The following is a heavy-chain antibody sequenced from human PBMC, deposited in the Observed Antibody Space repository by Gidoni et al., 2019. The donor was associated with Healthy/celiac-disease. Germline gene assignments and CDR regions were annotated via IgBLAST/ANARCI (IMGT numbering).Heavy chain of an antibody. CDR1: GGSLSSRSDY. CDR3: ASQDIVLPPVGWLAAAVGGMDV. Sequence: QLQLQESGPGLVKPSATLSLTCTVSGGSLSSRSDYWGWIRQPPGKGLEWLGSIYYSGSTLYNPSLKSRVTISVDTSKNQFSLKLSSVTAADTAVYYCASQDIVLPPVGWLAAAVGGMDVWGQGTTVTVSS. V-gene: IGHV4-39*01. D-gene: IGHD2-8*01. CDR2: IYYSGST. J-gene: IGHJ6*02.